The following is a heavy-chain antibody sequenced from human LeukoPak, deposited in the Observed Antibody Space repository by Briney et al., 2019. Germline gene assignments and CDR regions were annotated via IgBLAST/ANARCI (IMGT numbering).Heavy chain of an antibody. V-gene: IGHV1-18*01. J-gene: IGHJ4*02. CDR1: GYTFTIYG. Sequence: ASVKVSCKASGYTFTIYGISWVRQAPGQGLERMGWISAYNGNTNYAQKLQGRVTMTTDTSTSTAYMELRSLRSDDTAVYYCARGPHIAYYFDYWGQGTLVTVSS. CDR2: ISAYNGNT. CDR3: ARGPHIAYYFDY. D-gene: IGHD2-21*01.